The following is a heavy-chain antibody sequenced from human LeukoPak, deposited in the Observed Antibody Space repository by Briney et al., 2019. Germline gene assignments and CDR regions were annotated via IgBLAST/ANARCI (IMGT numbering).Heavy chain of an antibody. CDR1: GGSISSYY. CDR3: ARMDYGDPFDY. D-gene: IGHD4-17*01. V-gene: IGHV4-59*01. CDR2: IYYSGST. J-gene: IGHJ4*02. Sequence: PETLSLTCTVSGGSISSYYWSWIRQPPGKGLEWIGYIYYSGSTNYNPSLKSRVTISVDTSKNQFSLKLSSVTAADTAVYYCARMDYGDPFDYWGQGTLVTVSS.